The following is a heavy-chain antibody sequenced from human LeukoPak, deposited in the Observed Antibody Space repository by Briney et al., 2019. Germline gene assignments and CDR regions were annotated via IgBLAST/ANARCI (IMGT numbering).Heavy chain of an antibody. CDR2: MNPKSGNT. CDR3: ARAIRVIRGTVQYHFDN. V-gene: IGHV1-8*01. CDR1: GYTFTSYD. D-gene: IGHD3-10*01. Sequence: ASVKVSCKASGYTFTSYDINWVRRATGQGLEWMGWMNPKSGNTGYAQKFQAKVTFTRNTSISTAYMELSSLRFQDTAVYYCARAIRVIRGTVQYHFDNWGQGTLVTVSS. J-gene: IGHJ4*02.